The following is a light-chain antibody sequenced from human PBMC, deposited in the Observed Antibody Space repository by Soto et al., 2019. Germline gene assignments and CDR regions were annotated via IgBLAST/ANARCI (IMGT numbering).Light chain of an antibody. CDR1: SSDVGGYDY. V-gene: IGLV2-23*01. Sequence: QSVLTQPASVSGSPGQSITISCTGTSSDVGGYDYVSWYQQHPGKAPKLMIYEGSKRPSGVSNRFSGSKSGNTASLTISGLQAEDEADYYCCSYAGSSTWVFGGGTKVTVL. J-gene: IGLJ2*01. CDR3: CSYAGSSTWV. CDR2: EGS.